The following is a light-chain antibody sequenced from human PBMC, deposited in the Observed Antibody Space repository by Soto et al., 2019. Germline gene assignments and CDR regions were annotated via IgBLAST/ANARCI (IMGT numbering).Light chain of an antibody. Sequence: QSVLTQPPSVSAAPGQKVTISCAGSTSNIGKNYVSWYQQIPGTAPKLLIYDSSERPSGIPDRFSGSKSDTSASLDITGLQTGDEADYYCGTWDSSPRAGVFGGGTKLTVL. CDR3: GTWDSSPRAGV. J-gene: IGLJ2*01. CDR2: DSS. CDR1: TSNIGKNY. V-gene: IGLV1-51*01.